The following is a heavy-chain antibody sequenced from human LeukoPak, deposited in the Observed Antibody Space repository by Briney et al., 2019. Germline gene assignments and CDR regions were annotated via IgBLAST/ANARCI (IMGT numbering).Heavy chain of an antibody. Sequence: KPSETLSLTCTVSGGSISSSSYYWGWIRQPPGKGLEWIGSIYYSGSTYYNPSLKSRVTISVDTSKNQFSLKLSSVTAADTAVYYCARDSYYYDSSGEGTYWGQGTLVTVS. V-gene: IGHV4-39*07. CDR1: GGSISSSSYY. CDR3: ARDSYYYDSSGEGTY. J-gene: IGHJ4*02. CDR2: IYYSGST. D-gene: IGHD3-22*01.